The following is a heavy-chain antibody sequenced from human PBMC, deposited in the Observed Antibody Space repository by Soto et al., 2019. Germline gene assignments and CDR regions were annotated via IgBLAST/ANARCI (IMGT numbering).Heavy chain of an antibody. CDR2: IYYSGST. V-gene: IGHV4-59*01. Sequence: PSETLSLTCTVSGGSISSYYWSLIRQPPGKGLEWIGYIYYSGSTNYNPSLKSRVTISVDTSKNQFSLKLSSVTAADTAVYYCERAGTSGYDILTGYHNHFDYWGQGTLVTVSS. CDR1: GGSISSYY. J-gene: IGHJ4*02. D-gene: IGHD3-9*01. CDR3: ERAGTSGYDILTGYHNHFDY.